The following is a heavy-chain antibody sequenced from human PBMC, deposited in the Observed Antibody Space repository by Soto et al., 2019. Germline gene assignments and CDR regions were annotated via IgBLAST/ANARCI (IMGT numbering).Heavy chain of an antibody. CDR3: ARDNEQLAPGNYYYYGMDV. D-gene: IGHD6-6*01. CDR2: ISYDGSNK. V-gene: IGHV3-30-3*01. J-gene: IGHJ6*02. CDR1: GFTFSSYA. Sequence: GGSLRLSCAASGFTFSSYAMHWVRQAPGKGLEWVAVISYDGSNKYYADSVKGRFTISRDNSKNTLYLQMNSLRAEDTAVYYCARDNEQLAPGNYYYYGMDVWGQGTTVTVSS.